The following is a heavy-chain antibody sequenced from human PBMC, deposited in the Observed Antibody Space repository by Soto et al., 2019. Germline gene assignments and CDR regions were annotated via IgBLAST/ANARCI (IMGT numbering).Heavy chain of an antibody. CDR2: IKQDGTKK. CDR1: GFSFDIYW. J-gene: IGHJ4*02. Sequence: GGSLRLSCAASGFSFDIYWMSWVRQAPGKGLEWVANIKQDGTKKNYVDSVKGRFTISRDNAKNSLFLQMNSLRSEDTAVYYCARENTGLGVRWGQGTLVTVSS. V-gene: IGHV3-7*01. D-gene: IGHD5-12*01. CDR3: ARENTGLGVR.